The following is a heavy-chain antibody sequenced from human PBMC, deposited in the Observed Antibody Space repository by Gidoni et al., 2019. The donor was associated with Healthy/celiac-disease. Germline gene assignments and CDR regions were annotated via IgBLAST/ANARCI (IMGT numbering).Heavy chain of an antibody. V-gene: IGHV3-53*01. CDR1: GFTVSSNY. Sequence: EVQLVESGGGLLQPGGSLRLSCAASGFTVSSNYMSWVRQAPGKGLAWVSVIYSGGSTYYADSVKGRFTISRDNSKNTLYLQMNSLRAEDTAVYYCARLKVVDTAMVTAGRGMDVWGQGTTVTVSS. D-gene: IGHD5-18*01. J-gene: IGHJ6*02. CDR3: ARLKVVDTAMVTAGRGMDV. CDR2: IYSGGST.